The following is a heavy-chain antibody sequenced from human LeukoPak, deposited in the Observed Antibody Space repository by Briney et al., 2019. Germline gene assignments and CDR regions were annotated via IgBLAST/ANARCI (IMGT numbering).Heavy chain of an antibody. CDR3: ARADSSGWGPDY. V-gene: IGHV3-64*01. J-gene: IGHJ4*02. CDR1: GFTFSSYA. D-gene: IGHD6-19*01. Sequence: PGGSLRLSCAAPGFTFSSYAMHWVRQAPGKGLEYVSAISSNGGSTYYANSVKGRFTISRDNSKNTLYLQMGSLRAEDMAVYYCARADSSGWGPDYWGQGTLVTVSS. CDR2: ISSNGGST.